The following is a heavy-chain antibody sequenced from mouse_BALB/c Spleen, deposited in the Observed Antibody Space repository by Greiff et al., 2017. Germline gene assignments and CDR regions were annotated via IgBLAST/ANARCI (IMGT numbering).Heavy chain of an antibody. J-gene: IGHJ2*01. V-gene: IGHV3-2*02. CDR2: ISYSGGT. D-gene: IGHD1-1*01. Sequence: EVKLQESGPGLVKPSQSLSLTCTVTGYSITSDYAWNWIRQFPGNKLEWMGYISYSGGTSYNPSLKSRISITRDTSKNQFFLQLNSVTTEDTATYYCARGLTTVVALYYFDYWGQGTTLTVSS. CDR3: ARGLTTVVALYYFDY. CDR1: GYSITSDYA.